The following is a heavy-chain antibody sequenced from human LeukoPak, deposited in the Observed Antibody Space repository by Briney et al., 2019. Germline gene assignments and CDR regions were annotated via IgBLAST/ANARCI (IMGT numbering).Heavy chain of an antibody. D-gene: IGHD1-26*01. J-gene: IGHJ6*02. V-gene: IGHV1-18*01. Sequence: ASVKVSCKASGYTFTNYGISWVRQAPGQGLEWMGWISAYNGNTKYAQKFQSRVTMTTDTSTNTVNMELRSLRSDDTAVFYCARSGSHNYYSSGMDFWAKGPRSSSP. CDR3: ARSGSHNYYSSGMDF. CDR1: GYTFTNYG. CDR2: ISAYNGNT.